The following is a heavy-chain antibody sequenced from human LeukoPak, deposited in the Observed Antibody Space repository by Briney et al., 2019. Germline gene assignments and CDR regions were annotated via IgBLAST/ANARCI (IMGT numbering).Heavy chain of an antibody. V-gene: IGHV4-59*01. D-gene: IGHD3-10*01. CDR1: GGSISSYY. J-gene: IGHJ5*02. CDR2: IYYSGST. CDR3: ARMSGITMVRGVPRTNWFDP. Sequence: PSETLSLTCTVSGGSISSYYWSWIRQPPGRGLEWIGYIYYSGSTNYNPSLKSRVTISVDTSKNQFSLKLSSVTAADPAVYYCARMSGITMVRGVPRTNWFDPWGQGTLVTVSS.